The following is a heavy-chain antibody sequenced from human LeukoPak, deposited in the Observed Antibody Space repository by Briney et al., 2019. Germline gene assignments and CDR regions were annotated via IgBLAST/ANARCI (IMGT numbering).Heavy chain of an antibody. V-gene: IGHV3-23*01. CDR2: ISGSGGST. CDR3: ATLMGTSWAYFDY. Sequence: QPGGSLRLSCAASGFTFSSYAMSWVRQAPGKGLEWVSAISGSGGSTYYADSVKGRFTISRDNSKNTLYLQMNSLRAEDTAAYYCATLMGTSWAYFDYWGQGTLVTVSS. J-gene: IGHJ4*02. CDR1: GFTFSSYA. D-gene: IGHD1-1*01.